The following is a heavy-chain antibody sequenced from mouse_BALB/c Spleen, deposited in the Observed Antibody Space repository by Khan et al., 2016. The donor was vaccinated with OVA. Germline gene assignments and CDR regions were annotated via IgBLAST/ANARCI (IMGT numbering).Heavy chain of an antibody. J-gene: IGHJ3*01. V-gene: IGHV5-6*01. CDR2: ISSGGSYT. CDR3: ARLAYYYDSEGFAY. CDR1: GFTFSTYG. Sequence: EVKLVESGGDLVKPEGSLKLSCAASGFTFSTYGMSWVRQTPDKRLEWVATISSGGSYTYYPDSLQGRFTISRDNAKNTLYLQMSSLKSEDTAMFYCARLAYYYDSEGFAYWGQGTLVTVSA. D-gene: IGHD1-1*01.